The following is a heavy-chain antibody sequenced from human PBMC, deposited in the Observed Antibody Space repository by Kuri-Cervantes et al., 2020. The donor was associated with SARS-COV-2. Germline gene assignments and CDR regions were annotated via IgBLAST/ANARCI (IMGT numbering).Heavy chain of an antibody. CDR2: INHSGST. D-gene: IGHD4-17*01. V-gene: IGHV4-34*01. CDR1: GGSFSGYY. CDR3: ARELGLTTVSWFDP. J-gene: IGHJ5*02. Sequence: GSLRLSCAVYGGSFSGYYWSWIRQPPGKGLEWIGEINHSGSTNYNPSLKSRVTISVDTSKNQFSLKLSSVTAADTAVYYCARELGLTTVSWFDPWGQGTLVTVSS.